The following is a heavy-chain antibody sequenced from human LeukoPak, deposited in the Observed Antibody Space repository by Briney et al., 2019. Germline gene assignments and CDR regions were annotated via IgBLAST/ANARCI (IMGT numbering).Heavy chain of an antibody. CDR1: GGSISSGGYY. Sequence: KSSQTLSLTCTVSGGSISSGGYYWTWIRQHPGKGLEWIGYIYYSGSTYYNPSLKSRVTISVDTSKNQFSLKLSSVTAADTAVYYCARVVPAADFDYWGQGTLVTVSS. CDR3: ARVVPAADFDY. D-gene: IGHD2-2*01. CDR2: IYYSGST. V-gene: IGHV4-31*03. J-gene: IGHJ4*02.